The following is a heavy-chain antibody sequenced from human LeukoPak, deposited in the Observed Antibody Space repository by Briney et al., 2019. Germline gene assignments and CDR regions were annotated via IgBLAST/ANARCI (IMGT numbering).Heavy chain of an antibody. J-gene: IGHJ4*02. CDR2: ISSCSSYI. CDR1: GFTFSSYS. Sequence: PGGSLRLSCAASGFTFSSYSMNWVRQAPGKGLEWVSSISSCSSYIYYADSGKGRFTISRHNAKNSLYLQMNSLRAEDTAVYYCAREYPYSGSYLFDYWGQGTLVTVSS. CDR3: AREYPYSGSYLFDY. D-gene: IGHD1-26*01. V-gene: IGHV3-21*01.